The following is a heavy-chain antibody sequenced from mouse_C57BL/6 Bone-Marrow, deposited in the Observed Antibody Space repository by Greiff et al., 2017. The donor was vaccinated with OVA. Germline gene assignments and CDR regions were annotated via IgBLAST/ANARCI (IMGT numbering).Heavy chain of an antibody. CDR1: GFTFSSYG. V-gene: IGHV5-6*02. CDR2: ISSGGSYT. J-gene: IGHJ3*01. CDR3: ARHRYYGSSLAWCAY. Sequence: DVKLVESGGDLVKPGGSLKLSCAASGFTFSSYGMSLVRQTPDKRLEWVATISSGGSYTYSPDSVKGRFTISRDNAKNTLYLQMSSLKSEDTAMYYCARHRYYGSSLAWCAYWGQGTLVTVSA. D-gene: IGHD1-1*01.